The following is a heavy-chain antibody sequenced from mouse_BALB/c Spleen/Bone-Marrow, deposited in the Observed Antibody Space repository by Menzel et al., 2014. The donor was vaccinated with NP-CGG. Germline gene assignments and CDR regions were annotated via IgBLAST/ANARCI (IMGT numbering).Heavy chain of an antibody. CDR3: ANYYYGSSLFAY. CDR1: GFNIKDTY. Sequence: DVQLQESGAELVKPGASVKLSCTASGFNIKDTYMHWVKQRPEQGLEWIGGIDPANGNTKYGPKFQGKATITADTSSNTAFLQLSSLTSEDTAVYYCANYYYGSSLFAYWGQGTLVTVSA. J-gene: IGHJ3*01. CDR2: IDPANGNT. D-gene: IGHD1-1*01. V-gene: IGHV14-3*02.